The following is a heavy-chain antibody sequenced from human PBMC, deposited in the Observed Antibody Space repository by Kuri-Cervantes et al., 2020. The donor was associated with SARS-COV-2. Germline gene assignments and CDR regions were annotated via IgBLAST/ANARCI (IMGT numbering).Heavy chain of an antibody. Sequence: VGSLRLSCAASGFTFSSYGMHWVRQAPGKGLEWVANIKQDGSEKYYVDSVKGRFTISRDNAKNSLYLQMNSLRAEDTAVYYCARLYSSSSNYYYYYMDVWGKGTTVTVSS. CDR1: GFTFSSYG. CDR2: IKQDGSEK. D-gene: IGHD6-6*01. CDR3: ARLYSSSSNYYYYYMDV. J-gene: IGHJ6*03. V-gene: IGHV3-7*01.